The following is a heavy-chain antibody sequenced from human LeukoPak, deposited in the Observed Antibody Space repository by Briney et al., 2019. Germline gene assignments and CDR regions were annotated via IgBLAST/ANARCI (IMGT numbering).Heavy chain of an antibody. CDR2: ISTSSSYI. CDR3: AKDYHDILTGYSSTPDY. J-gene: IGHJ4*02. Sequence: PGGSLRLSCAASGFRFSSYSMNWVRQAPGKGLEWVSSISTSSSYIFYADSVKGRFTISRDNAKNSLYLQMNSLRAEDTAVYYCAKDYHDILTGYSSTPDYWGQGTLVTVSS. D-gene: IGHD3-9*01. CDR1: GFRFSSYS. V-gene: IGHV3-21*01.